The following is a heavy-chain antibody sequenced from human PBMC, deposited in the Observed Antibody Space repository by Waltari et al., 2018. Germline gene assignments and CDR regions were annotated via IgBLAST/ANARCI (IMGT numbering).Heavy chain of an antibody. D-gene: IGHD3-22*01. V-gene: IGHV1-46*01. CDR3: ARGPPSVSYNYYYSSGYAY. J-gene: IGHJ4*02. Sequence: QVQLVQSGAEVKKPGASVKVSCKTSGYTFTSYYMHWVRQAPGQGLEWMGMINPSGGSTSYAQKFRGRVTMTRDTSANTVFMELRSLRSEDTAVYYCARGPPSVSYNYYYSSGYAYWGQGTLVAVSS. CDR2: INPSGGST. CDR1: GYTFTSYY.